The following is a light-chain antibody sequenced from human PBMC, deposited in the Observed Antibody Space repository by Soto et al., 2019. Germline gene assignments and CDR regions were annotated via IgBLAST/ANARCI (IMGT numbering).Light chain of an antibody. CDR1: QAISTD. J-gene: IGKJ1*01. CDR2: AAS. V-gene: IGKV1-17*01. Sequence: DIQMTQSPSSLSASVGDRVTITCRASQAISTDLGWYQQKPGKAPKRPIYAASSLESGVPSRFRGRGSGAEFTLTISSLQPEDFATYYCLQHNSFPRTFGQGTKVEIK. CDR3: LQHNSFPRT.